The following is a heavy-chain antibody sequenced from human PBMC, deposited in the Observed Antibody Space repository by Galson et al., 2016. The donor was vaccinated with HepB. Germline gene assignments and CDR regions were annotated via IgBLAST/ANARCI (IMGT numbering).Heavy chain of an antibody. CDR3: TRDIERVGATLYFDY. J-gene: IGHJ4*02. Sequence: SLRLSCATSGFTFSSYWMSWVRQAPGQGLEWVAKIKQDGSEKYYADSVKGRFTTSRDNAHNSLYLQMDSLRAEDSATYFCTRDIERVGATLYFDYWGRGTLVTVSS. V-gene: IGHV3-7*01. CDR1: GFTFSSYW. D-gene: IGHD1-26*01. CDR2: IKQDGSEK.